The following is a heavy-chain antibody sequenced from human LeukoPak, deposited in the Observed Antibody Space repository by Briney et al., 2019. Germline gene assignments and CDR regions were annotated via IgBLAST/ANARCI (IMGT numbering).Heavy chain of an antibody. CDR1: GGSISSSSYY. CDR3: ARERSGSSYYYYMDV. CDR2: IYTSGST. V-gene: IGHV4-61*02. D-gene: IGHD3-10*01. J-gene: IGHJ6*03. Sequence: SETLSLTCTVSGGSISSSSYYWSWIRQPAGKGLEWIGRIYTSGSTNYNPSLKSRVTISVDTSKNQFSLKLSSVTAADTAVYYCARERSGSSYYYYMDVWGKGTTVTVSS.